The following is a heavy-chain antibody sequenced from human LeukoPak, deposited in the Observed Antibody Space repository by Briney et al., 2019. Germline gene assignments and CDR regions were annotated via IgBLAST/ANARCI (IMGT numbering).Heavy chain of an antibody. D-gene: IGHD5-12*01. V-gene: IGHV3-23*01. CDR2: ISDSGGST. J-gene: IGHJ4*02. Sequence: GGSLRLSCAASGFTFSSYGMSWVRQAPGKGLEWVSGISDSGGSTYYADSVKGRFTISRDNSKNTLYLQMHSLRAEDTAVYYCAKHRGYDHGPLDYWGQGTLVTVSS. CDR1: GFTFSSYG. CDR3: AKHRGYDHGPLDY.